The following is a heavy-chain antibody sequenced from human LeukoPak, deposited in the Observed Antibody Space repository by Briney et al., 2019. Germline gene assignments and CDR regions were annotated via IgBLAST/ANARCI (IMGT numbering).Heavy chain of an antibody. CDR2: ISGSGNGT. CDR1: GLTFRTYA. V-gene: IGHV3-23*01. CDR3: AERTMSAFDS. J-gene: IGHJ4*02. D-gene: IGHD5-24*01. Sequence: GGSLRLSCTASGLTFRTYAMNWVRQAPGKGLEWLSGISGSGNGTYYADSVKGRFIISRDNSKNMVYLQMNSLTVEDAATYYCAERTMSAFDSWGQGTLLIVSS.